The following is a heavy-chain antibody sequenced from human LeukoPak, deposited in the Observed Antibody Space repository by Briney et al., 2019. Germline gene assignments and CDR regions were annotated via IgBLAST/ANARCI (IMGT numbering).Heavy chain of an antibody. J-gene: IGHJ5*02. CDR1: GGSISSGSYF. Sequence: SETLSLTCTVSGGSISSGSYFWSWIRQPAGKGLEWIGRIYTSGSTNYSPSLKSRVTISVDTSRNQFSLNLTSVTAADTAMYYCARASITATGNPNWFDPWGQGSLVTVSS. V-gene: IGHV4-61*02. D-gene: IGHD6-13*01. CDR2: IYTSGST. CDR3: ARASITATGNPNWFDP.